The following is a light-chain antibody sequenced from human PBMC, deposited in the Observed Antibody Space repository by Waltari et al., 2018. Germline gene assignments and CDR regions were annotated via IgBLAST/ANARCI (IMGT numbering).Light chain of an antibody. CDR1: QSGTSIS. J-gene: IGKJ4*01. CDR3: QQYDGEVVT. V-gene: IGKV3-20*01. Sequence: CRASQSGTSISLSWYQQKLSQAPRLLIYGTSSRATGTPDRFSGSGSGTDFTLTISRLEPEDVAVYYCQQYDGEVVTFGGGTKVEI. CDR2: GTS.